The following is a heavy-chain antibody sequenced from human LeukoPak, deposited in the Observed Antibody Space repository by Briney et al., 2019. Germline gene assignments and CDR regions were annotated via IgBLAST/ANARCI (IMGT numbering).Heavy chain of an antibody. V-gene: IGHV5-51*01. D-gene: IGHD3-22*01. CDR1: EYSFTNYW. CDR3: ARGDDYYDATGPFDY. CDR2: IYPGDSDT. Sequence: GESLKISCKGSEYSFTNYWIAWVRQMPGKGLEWMGIIYPGDSDTTYSPSFQGQVIVSADKSISTAYLQWSSLKASDTAMYYCARGDDYYDATGPFDYWGQGTLVTVSS. J-gene: IGHJ4*02.